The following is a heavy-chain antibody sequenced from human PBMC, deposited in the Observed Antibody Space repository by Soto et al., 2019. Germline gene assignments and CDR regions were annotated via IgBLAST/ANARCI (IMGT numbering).Heavy chain of an antibody. D-gene: IGHD3-16*01. V-gene: IGHV4-31*03. CDR2: VYFTGKT. J-gene: IGHJ5*02. CDR3: ARDLYSCEQGLIA. Sequence: PSETLSLTCTVSGGSLTRGGYYWGWIRQHPGRGLEWIGYVYFTGKTYYSPALENRITISVDTSKNQFSLNLKSVTAADTAVYYCARDLYSCEQGLIAWGQGTRVTVSS. CDR1: GGSLTRGGYY.